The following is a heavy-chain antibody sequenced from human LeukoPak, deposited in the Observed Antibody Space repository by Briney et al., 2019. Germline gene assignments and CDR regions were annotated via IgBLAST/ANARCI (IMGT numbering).Heavy chain of an antibody. CDR2: ISSSSSYI. J-gene: IGHJ6*02. V-gene: IGHV3-21*01. Sequence: GGSLRLSCAASGFTFSSYSMNWVRQAPGKGLEWVSSISSSSSYIYYADSVKGRFTISRDNAKNSLYLQMSSLRAEDTAMYYCAMTGTSGLYYDFWSGYPLGGMDVWGQGTTVTVSS. CDR3: AMTGTSGLYYDFWSGYPLGGMDV. CDR1: GFTFSSYS. D-gene: IGHD3-3*01.